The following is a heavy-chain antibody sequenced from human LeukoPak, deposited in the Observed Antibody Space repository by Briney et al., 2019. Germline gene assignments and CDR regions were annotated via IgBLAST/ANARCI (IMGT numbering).Heavy chain of an antibody. J-gene: IGHJ4*02. CDR2: IYYSGST. D-gene: IGHD3-22*01. V-gene: IGHV4-59*08. CDR3: ARHLYYDTSGSGFDY. CDR1: GGSISSYY. Sequence: SETLSLTCTVSGGSISSYYWSWIRQPPGKGLEWIGYIYYSGSTNYNPSLKSRVTISVDKSKNQFSLKLSSVTAADAAVYYCARHLYYDTSGSGFDYWGQGTLVTVSS.